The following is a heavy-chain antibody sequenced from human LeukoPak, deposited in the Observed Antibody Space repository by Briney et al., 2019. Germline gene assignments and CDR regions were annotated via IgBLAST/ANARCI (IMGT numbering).Heavy chain of an antibody. J-gene: IGHJ4*02. D-gene: IGHD1-26*01. CDR1: GFTFSSYA. CDR3: AKEGRVYLVGAKHPFDY. Sequence: GASLRLSCAASGFTFSSYAMSWVRQGPGKGLEWVSAISGSGGSTYYADSVKGRFTISRDNSKNTLYLQMNSLRAEDTAVYYCAKEGRVYLVGAKHPFDYWGQGTLVTVSS. V-gene: IGHV3-23*01. CDR2: ISGSGGST.